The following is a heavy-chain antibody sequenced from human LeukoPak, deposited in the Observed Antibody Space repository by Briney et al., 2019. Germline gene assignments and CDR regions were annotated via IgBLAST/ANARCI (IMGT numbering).Heavy chain of an antibody. Sequence: PGGSLRLSCVASGFRFSPSGMHWVRQAPGKGLEWVAFIQFDEIAHYADSVKGRFTISRDNSKNTVRLQMNNVRPEDTAVYYCAREGPAGFDYWGQGTLVTVSS. D-gene: IGHD6-13*01. CDR3: AREGPAGFDY. CDR1: GFRFSPSG. CDR2: IQFDEIAH. J-gene: IGHJ4*02. V-gene: IGHV3-30*02.